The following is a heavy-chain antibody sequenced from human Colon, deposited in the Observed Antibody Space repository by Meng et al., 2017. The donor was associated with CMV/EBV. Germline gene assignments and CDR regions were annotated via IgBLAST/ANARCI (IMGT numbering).Heavy chain of an antibody. J-gene: IGHJ4*02. D-gene: IGHD7-27*01. CDR3: VRDLTGEEDY. CDR1: GWSLGRHY. CDR2: INTSGRP. Sequence: LSLTCAVSGWSLGRHYWSWNRQSPGKGLEWIGDINTSGRPNSNPSLKSRVTISIDTSRNQFSLNLNSVTAADTAVYYCVRDLTGEEDYWGQGNLVTVSS. V-gene: IGHV4-34*01.